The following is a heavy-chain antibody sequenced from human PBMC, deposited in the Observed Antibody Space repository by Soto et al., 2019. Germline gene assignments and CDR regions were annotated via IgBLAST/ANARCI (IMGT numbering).Heavy chain of an antibody. CDR3: ARGNDYGDYYFDY. V-gene: IGHV4-59*01. D-gene: IGHD4-17*01. CDR2: IYYSGST. J-gene: IGHJ4*02. CDR1: GGSISIYY. Sequence: SETLSLTCTVSGGSISIYYWSWIRQPPGKGLEWIGYIYYSGSTNYNPSLKSRVTISVDTSKNQFSLKLSSVTAADTAVCYCARGNDYGDYYFDYWGQGTLVTVSS.